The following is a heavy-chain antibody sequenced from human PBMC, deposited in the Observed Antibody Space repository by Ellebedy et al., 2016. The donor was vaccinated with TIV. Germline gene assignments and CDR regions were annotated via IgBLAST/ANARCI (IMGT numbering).Heavy chain of an antibody. Sequence: SETLSLTXTVSGGSISSGGYYWSWIRQHPGKGLEWIGYIYYSGSTYYNPSLKSRVTISVDTSKNQFSLKLSSVTAADTAVYYCARGGYSSSSPFDYWGQGTLVTVSS. CDR2: IYYSGST. CDR3: ARGGYSSSSPFDY. CDR1: GGSISSGGYY. V-gene: IGHV4-31*03. D-gene: IGHD6-6*01. J-gene: IGHJ4*02.